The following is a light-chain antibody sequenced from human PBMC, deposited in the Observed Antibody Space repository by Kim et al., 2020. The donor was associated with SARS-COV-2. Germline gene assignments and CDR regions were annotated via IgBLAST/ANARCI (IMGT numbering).Light chain of an antibody. Sequence: DIQMTQSPSTLSASVGDRVTVTCRASQSIATWLAWYQQQPGKAPKLLIYKASSLQSGVPSRFSGSGSGTEFTLTISSLQPDDFATYYCQQYDSYPYTFGQGTNLEI. CDR1: QSIATW. CDR3: QQYDSYPYT. V-gene: IGKV1-5*03. J-gene: IGKJ2*01. CDR2: KAS.